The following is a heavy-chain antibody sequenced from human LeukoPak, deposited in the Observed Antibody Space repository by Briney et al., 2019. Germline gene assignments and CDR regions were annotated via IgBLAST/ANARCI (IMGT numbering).Heavy chain of an antibody. CDR3: ARNFASDSSLIDP. Sequence: ASVKVSCKTSGYTFKNFVMNWVRQAPGQGLEWMGWIDTNTGNPTYVQRFTGRFVFSVDASVNTAYLQISSLKAEDTAVYYCARNFASDSSLIDPWGQGTLVTASS. J-gene: IGHJ5*02. V-gene: IGHV7-4-1*02. D-gene: IGHD2-21*01. CDR2: IDTNTGNP. CDR1: GYTFKNFV.